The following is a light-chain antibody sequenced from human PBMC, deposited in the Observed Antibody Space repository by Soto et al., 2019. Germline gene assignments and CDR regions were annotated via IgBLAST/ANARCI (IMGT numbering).Light chain of an antibody. CDR2: DAS. J-gene: IGKJ5*01. CDR1: QDVSDY. V-gene: IGKV3-11*01. Sequence: EIVLTQSPATLSLSPGERATLSCRASQDVSDYLAWYHQKPGQAPGLLIYDASKRATGIPARFSGSGSGTDFTLTISSLEPEDFAVYYCHQRSSGITFGQGTRLEIK. CDR3: HQRSSGIT.